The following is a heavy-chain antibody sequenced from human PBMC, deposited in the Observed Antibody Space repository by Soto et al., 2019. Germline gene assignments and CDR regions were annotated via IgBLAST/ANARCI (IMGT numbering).Heavy chain of an antibody. D-gene: IGHD4-17*01. V-gene: IGHV3-66*01. CDR2: IYSGGST. CDR1: GFTVSSNY. Sequence: EVQLVESGGGLVQPGGSLRLSCAASGFTVSSNYMSSVRQAPGKGLEWVSVIYSGGSTYYADSVKGRFTISRDNSKNTLYLQMNSLRAEDTAVYYCARDFVHGDHPEYFQHWGQGTLVTVSS. J-gene: IGHJ1*01. CDR3: ARDFVHGDHPEYFQH.